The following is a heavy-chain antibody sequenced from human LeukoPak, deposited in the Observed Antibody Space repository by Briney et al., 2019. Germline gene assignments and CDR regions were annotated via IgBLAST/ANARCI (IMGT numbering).Heavy chain of an antibody. Sequence: PGRSLRLSCAASGFTFSSYGMHWVRRAPGKGLEWVAVISYDGSNKYYADSVKGRFTISRDNSKNTLYLQMNSLRAEDTAVYYCAKSFGELLGALYWGQGTLVTVSS. CDR3: AKSFGELLGALY. D-gene: IGHD1-26*01. V-gene: IGHV3-30*18. CDR1: GFTFSSYG. CDR2: ISYDGSNK. J-gene: IGHJ4*02.